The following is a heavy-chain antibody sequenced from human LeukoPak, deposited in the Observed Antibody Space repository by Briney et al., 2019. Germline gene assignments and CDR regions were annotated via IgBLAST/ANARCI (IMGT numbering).Heavy chain of an antibody. CDR1: GGSLSGYY. CDR3: ARGAWFDP. J-gene: IGHJ5*02. V-gene: IGHV4-34*01. CDR2: INNSGST. Sequence: SETLSLTCAVYGGSLSGYYWSWIRQPPGKGLEWLGEINNSGSTNYNPSLKSRVTISVDTSKNQFSLKLSSVTAANTAVYYCARGAWFDPWGQGTLVTVSS.